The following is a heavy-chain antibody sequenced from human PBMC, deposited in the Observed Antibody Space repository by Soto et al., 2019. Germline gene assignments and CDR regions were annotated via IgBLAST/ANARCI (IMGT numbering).Heavy chain of an antibody. J-gene: IGHJ6*02. Sequence: SETLSLTCTVSGGSISSSSYYWGWIRQPPGKGLEWIGSIYYSGSTYYNPSLKSRVTISVDTSKNQFSLKLSSVTAADTAVYYCARLVPYYYYGMDVWGQGTTVTVS. V-gene: IGHV4-39*01. CDR1: GGSISSSSYY. D-gene: IGHD3-10*01. CDR3: ARLVPYYYYGMDV. CDR2: IYYSGST.